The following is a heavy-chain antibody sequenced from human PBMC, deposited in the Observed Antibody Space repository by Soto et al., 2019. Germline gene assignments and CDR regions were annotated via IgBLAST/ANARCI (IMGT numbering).Heavy chain of an antibody. CDR1: GCTVSDYA. V-gene: IGHV3-30*18. Sequence: VQLVESGGGVVQPGRSLRLSCAAAGCTVSDYAMHWFRQSTGKGLEWVAVVSHDGRNTHYADSVQGRFTISRDSSKNTVSLEMTSLRAEDTAVYYCAKGGRQCLVPADFNYWGQGALVTVSS. J-gene: IGHJ4*02. CDR2: VSHDGRNT. D-gene: IGHD6-19*01. CDR3: AKGGRQCLVPADFNY.